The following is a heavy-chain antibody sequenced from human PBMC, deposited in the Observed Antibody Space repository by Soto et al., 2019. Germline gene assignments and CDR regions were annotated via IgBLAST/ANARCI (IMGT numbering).Heavy chain of an antibody. Sequence: QITLKESGPTLVKPTQTLTLTCTFSGFSLSAGGVGVGWIRQPPGKALECLALIYWDDDKRYRPSLKSRLTCTVATSKNQVVLTITIMYPMDTANYCCVHRGAKESLVDFWGQGALVTVSS. CDR2: IYWDDDK. CDR3: VHRGAKESLVDF. CDR1: GFSLSAGGVG. J-gene: IGHJ4*02. V-gene: IGHV2-5*02. D-gene: IGHD1-26*01.